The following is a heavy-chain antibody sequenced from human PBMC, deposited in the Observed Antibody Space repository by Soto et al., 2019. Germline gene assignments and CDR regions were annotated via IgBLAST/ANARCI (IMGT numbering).Heavy chain of an antibody. CDR2: VSYDGSKK. J-gene: IGHJ5*01. Sequence: QVQLVESGGGVVQPGRSLRLTCAASGFTFSSNGMHWVRKAPGKGLEWVALVSYDGSKKYYADSVKGRFTISRDNSENTLYLQMNSLRAEDTAVYYCARWVGGSMYDNSGKYDSWGQGTLVTVSS. CDR1: GFTFSSNG. CDR3: ARWVGGSMYDNSGKYDS. V-gene: IGHV3-30*03. D-gene: IGHD3-22*01.